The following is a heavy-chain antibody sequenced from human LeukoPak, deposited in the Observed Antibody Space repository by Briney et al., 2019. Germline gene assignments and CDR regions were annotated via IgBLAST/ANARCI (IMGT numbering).Heavy chain of an antibody. Sequence: GGSLRPSCAASGFTFSNAWMSWVRQVPGKGLEWVGRIKSKTDGGTTDYAAPVKARFTISRDDSRNTLYLHMNSLKIDDAGVYFCATAVAVGLGYFQHWGQGTQVTVSS. V-gene: IGHV3-15*01. J-gene: IGHJ1*01. CDR3: ATAVAVGLGYFQH. D-gene: IGHD6-19*01. CDR1: GFTFSNAW. CDR2: IKSKTDGGTT.